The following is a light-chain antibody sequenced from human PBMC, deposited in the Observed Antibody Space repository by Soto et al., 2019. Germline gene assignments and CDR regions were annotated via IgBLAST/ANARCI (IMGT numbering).Light chain of an antibody. CDR2: RNS. J-gene: IGLJ3*02. Sequence: QSVLTQPPSVSGAPGQRVTISCTGSSSNIGAGYDVHWYQQYPRGAPQLLIFRNSNRPSGVPARFFGSKSGTSASLVINGLQAEDEATYYCRSYDSTGSSSCGFGGGTKLTVL. V-gene: IGLV1-40*01. CDR1: SSNIGAGYD. CDR3: RSYDSTGSSSCG.